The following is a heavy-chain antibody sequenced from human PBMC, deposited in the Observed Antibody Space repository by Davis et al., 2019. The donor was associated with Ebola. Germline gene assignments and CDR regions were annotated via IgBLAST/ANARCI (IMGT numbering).Heavy chain of an antibody. D-gene: IGHD2-2*01. V-gene: IGHV4-31*03. Sequence: PSETLSLTCTVSGGSISSGGYYWSWIRQHPGKGLEWIGYIYYSGSTYYNPSLKSRVTISVDTSKNQFSLKLSSVTAADTAVYYCARDLAVVVPARKHGYYYYMDVWGKGTTVTVS. CDR1: GGSISSGGYY. CDR3: ARDLAVVVPARKHGYYYYMDV. J-gene: IGHJ6*03. CDR2: IYYSGST.